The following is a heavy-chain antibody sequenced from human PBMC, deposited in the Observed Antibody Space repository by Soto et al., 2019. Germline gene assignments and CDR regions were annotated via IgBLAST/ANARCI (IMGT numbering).Heavy chain of an antibody. CDR1: GFIFRHYG. D-gene: IGHD1-1*01. CDR3: AKRLTTSGSDGFDV. CDR2: IAYDGTNA. J-gene: IGHJ3*01. Sequence: QVQLVESGGGVVQPGRSLRLSCAASGFIFRHYGMHWVRQAPGKGLEGAAVIAYDGTNAYYADSVKGRFTISRDNSNNTLYLQMSGLRADDRAVYYCAKRLTTSGSDGFDVWGLGTVVTVSS. V-gene: IGHV3-30*18.